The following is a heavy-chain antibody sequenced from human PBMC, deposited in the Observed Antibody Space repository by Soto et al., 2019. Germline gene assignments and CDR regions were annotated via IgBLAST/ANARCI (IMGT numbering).Heavy chain of an antibody. D-gene: IGHD3-10*01. V-gene: IGHV3-53*01. CDR3: AKDGMGAGSHYNSFGY. Sequence: EVQLVESGGGLIQPGGSLKLSCAASGFTVGHNYMSWVRQAPGKGLEWVSLIYSTGTTKYADSVKGRFTVSRDNAKNTMYLQMNSLRAEDTAVYYCAKDGMGAGSHYNSFGYWGQGTLVTVSS. J-gene: IGHJ4*02. CDR2: IYSTGTT. CDR1: GFTVGHNY.